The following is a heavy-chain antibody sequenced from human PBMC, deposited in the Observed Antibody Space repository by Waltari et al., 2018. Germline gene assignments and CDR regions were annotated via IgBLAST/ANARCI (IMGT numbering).Heavy chain of an antibody. J-gene: IGHJ6*02. V-gene: IGHV1-69*01. D-gene: IGHD3-10*01. CDR2: IIPIFGTA. Sequence: QVQLVQSGAEVKKPGSSVKVSCKASVGTSSSYPNSEVRQAPGPGIEWMGGIIPIFGTANYAQKFQGRVTITADESTSTAYMELSSLRSEDTAVYYCARVREWFGELLSLYYYGMDVWGQGTTVTVSS. CDR3: ARVREWFGELLSLYYYGMDV. CDR1: VGTSSSYP.